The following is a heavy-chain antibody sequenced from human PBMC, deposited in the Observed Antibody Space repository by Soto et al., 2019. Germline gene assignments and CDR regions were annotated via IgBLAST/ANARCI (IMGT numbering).Heavy chain of an antibody. CDR2: IYYSGST. V-gene: IGHV4-39*01. CDR3: ARQNIWSGSCMDV. Sequence: SETLSLTCTVSGGSISSSSYYWGWIRQPPGKGLEWIGSIYYSGSTYYNPSLKSRVTISVDTSKNQFSLKLSSVTAADTAVYYCARQNIWSGSCMDVWGQGTTVTVS. D-gene: IGHD3-3*01. J-gene: IGHJ6*02. CDR1: GGSISSSSYY.